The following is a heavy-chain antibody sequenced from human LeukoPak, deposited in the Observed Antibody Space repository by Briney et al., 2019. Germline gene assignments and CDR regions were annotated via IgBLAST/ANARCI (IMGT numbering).Heavy chain of an antibody. CDR3: AAPTRGYDFWTSLWPRGNYYYYYGMDV. D-gene: IGHD3-3*01. Sequence: SVKVSRKASGFTFTSSAVQWVRQARGQRLEWIGWIVVGSGNTNYAQKFQERVTITRDMSTSTAYMELSSLRSEDTAVYYCAAPTRGYDFWTSLWPRGNYYYYYGMDVWGQGTTVTVSS. CDR1: GFTFTSSA. V-gene: IGHV1-58*01. J-gene: IGHJ6*02. CDR2: IVVGSGNT.